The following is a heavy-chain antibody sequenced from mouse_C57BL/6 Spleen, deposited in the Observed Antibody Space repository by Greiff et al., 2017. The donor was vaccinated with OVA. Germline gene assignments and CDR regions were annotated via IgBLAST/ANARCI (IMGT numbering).Heavy chain of an antibody. V-gene: IGHV3-6*01. J-gene: IGHJ2*01. Sequence: EESGPGLVKPSQSLSLTCSVTGYSITSGYYWNWIRQFPGNKLEWMGYISYDGSNNYNPSLKNRISITRDTSKNQFFLKLNSVTTEDTATYYCARDDGVFDYWGQGTTLTVSS. CDR1: GYSITSGYY. CDR3: ARDDGVFDY. CDR2: ISYDGSN.